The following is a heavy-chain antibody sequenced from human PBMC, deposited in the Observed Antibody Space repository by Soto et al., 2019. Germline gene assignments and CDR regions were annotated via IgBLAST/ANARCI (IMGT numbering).Heavy chain of an antibody. CDR3: ARENTVLAPSDY. D-gene: IGHD3-3*01. CDR1: VFTFSTYS. CDR2: IDSRSGTI. V-gene: IGHV3-48*02. Sequence: GGSLRLSCAASVFTFSTYSMNWVRQAPGKGLEWVSYIDSRSGTIYYADSVKGRFTISRDNAKNSLYLQMNSLRDEDTAVYYCARENTVLAPSDYWGQGTLVTVSS. J-gene: IGHJ4*02.